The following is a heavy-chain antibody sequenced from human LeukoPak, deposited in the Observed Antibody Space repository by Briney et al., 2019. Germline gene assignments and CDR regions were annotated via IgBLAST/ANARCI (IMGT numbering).Heavy chain of an antibody. CDR2: IYYSGST. J-gene: IGHJ4*02. Sequence: SETLSLTCTVSGGSISSGDYYWSWIRQPPGKGLEWIGYIYYSGSTYYNPSLKSRVTISVDTSKNQFSLKLSSVTAADTAVHYCARAPSGGEQQLALYYFDYWGQGTLVTVSS. CDR1: GGSISSGDYY. D-gene: IGHD6-13*01. V-gene: IGHV4-30-4*01. CDR3: ARAPSGGEQQLALYYFDY.